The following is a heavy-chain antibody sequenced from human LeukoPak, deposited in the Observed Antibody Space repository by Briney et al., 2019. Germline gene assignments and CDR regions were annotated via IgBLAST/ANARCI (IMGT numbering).Heavy chain of an antibody. D-gene: IGHD6-13*01. J-gene: IGHJ4*02. Sequence: GGSLGLSCAASGFTFSSYGMHWVRQAPGKGLEWVAVIWYDGSNKYYADSVKGRFTISRDNSKNTLYLQMNSLRAEDTAVYYCAKNSWQQLMYYWGQGTLVTVSS. V-gene: IGHV3-30*02. CDR2: IWYDGSNK. CDR1: GFTFSSYG. CDR3: AKNSWQQLMYY.